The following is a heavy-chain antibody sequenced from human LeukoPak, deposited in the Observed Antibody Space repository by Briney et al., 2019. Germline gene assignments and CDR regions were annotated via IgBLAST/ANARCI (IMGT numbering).Heavy chain of an antibody. D-gene: IGHD3-16*01. CDR1: GGSISSSNW. CDR2: IYHSGST. Sequence: SETLSLTCAVSGGSISSSNWWSWVRQPPGKGLEWIGEIYHSGSTNYNPSLKSRVTISVDKSKNQFSLKLSSVTAADTAVYYCARDLGQWPYGVDVWGKGTTVTVSS. V-gene: IGHV4-4*02. CDR3: ARDLGQWPYGVDV. J-gene: IGHJ6*04.